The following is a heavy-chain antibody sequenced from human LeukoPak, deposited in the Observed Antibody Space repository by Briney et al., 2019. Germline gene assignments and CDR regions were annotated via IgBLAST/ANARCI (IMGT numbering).Heavy chain of an antibody. CDR1: GFTFSNAW. V-gene: IGHV3-15*01. CDR3: TTGSDSSSWYYFDY. D-gene: IGHD6-13*01. Sequence: PGGSLRLSCAASGFTFSNAWMSWVRQAPGKGLEWVGRIKSKTDGGTTDYAAPVKGKFTISRDDSKNTLYLQMNSLKTEDTAVYYCTTGSDSSSWYYFDYWGQGTLVTVSS. CDR2: IKSKTDGGTT. J-gene: IGHJ4*02.